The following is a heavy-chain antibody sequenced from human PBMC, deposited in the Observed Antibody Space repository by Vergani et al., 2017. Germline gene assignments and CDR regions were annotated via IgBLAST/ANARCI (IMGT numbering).Heavy chain of an antibody. CDR1: GYTFTGYY. CDR3: AREVGANTVVSPGYGVDV. V-gene: IGHV1-2*04. D-gene: IGHD4-23*01. J-gene: IGHJ6*02. Sequence: QVQLVQSGAEVKKPGASVKVSCKASGYTFTGYYMHWVRQAPGQGLEWMGWINPNSGGTNYAQKFQGWFTMTRETSISTAYMELSRLRSYDTSVYYWAREVGANTVVSPGYGVDVWGQGTTVTVSS. CDR2: INPNSGGT.